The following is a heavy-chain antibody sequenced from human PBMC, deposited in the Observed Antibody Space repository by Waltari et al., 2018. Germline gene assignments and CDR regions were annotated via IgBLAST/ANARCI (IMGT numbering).Heavy chain of an antibody. J-gene: IGHJ4*02. Sequence: EVELLESGGGLVQPGGSLRLSCAASGFTFSGYAMSWVRQAPGKGLEWVSSLSGSGITTYYADSVKGLFTISRDNSKNTLYLQMNSLRAEDTAVYYCAKEILVRGVTPDFWGQGTLVTVSS. CDR1: GFTFSGYA. CDR3: AKEILVRGVTPDF. D-gene: IGHD3-10*01. V-gene: IGHV3-23*01. CDR2: LSGSGITT.